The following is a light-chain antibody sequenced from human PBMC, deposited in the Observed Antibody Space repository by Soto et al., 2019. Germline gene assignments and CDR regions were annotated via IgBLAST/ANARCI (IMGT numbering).Light chain of an antibody. CDR2: EVR. CDR3: SSYGGSDNLM. J-gene: IGLJ3*02. V-gene: IGLV2-8*01. Sequence: QSALTQPPSASGSPGQSVTISCTGSSNDLGGCNYVSWYQHHPGKDPKLIIYEVRERPSGVPDRFSGSKSGNTASLTVSGLQAEDEADYYCSSYGGSDNLMFGGGTKLTVL. CDR1: SNDLGGCNY.